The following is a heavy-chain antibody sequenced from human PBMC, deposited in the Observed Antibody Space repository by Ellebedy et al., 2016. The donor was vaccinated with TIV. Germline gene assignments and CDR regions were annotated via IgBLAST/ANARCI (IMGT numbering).Heavy chain of an antibody. Sequence: GESLKISCKGYEYSFTHYWIGWVRQMPGKGLEWMGIIYPGDSDTRYSPSFQGQVTISADKSISTAFLQWNSLKASDTAMYYCARIAAAGRNENWFDPWGQGTLVTVSS. D-gene: IGHD6-13*01. CDR3: ARIAAAGRNENWFDP. V-gene: IGHV5-51*01. CDR1: EYSFTHYW. J-gene: IGHJ5*02. CDR2: IYPGDSDT.